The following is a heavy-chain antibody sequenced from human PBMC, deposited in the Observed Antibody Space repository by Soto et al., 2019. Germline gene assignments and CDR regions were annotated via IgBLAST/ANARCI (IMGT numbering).Heavy chain of an antibody. V-gene: IGHV3-23*01. D-gene: IGHD3-10*01. CDR1: GFTFSSYA. CDR2: IRGGGGST. Sequence: EVQLLESGGGLVQPGGSLRLSCAASGFTFSSYAMSWVRQAPGKGLEWVSAIRGGGGSTYYADSVKGRITISRDKSKNTLDLQMNRLRAEDTAVYYCAKGWFGELLFDNWGQGTLVTVSS. J-gene: IGHJ4*02. CDR3: AKGWFGELLFDN.